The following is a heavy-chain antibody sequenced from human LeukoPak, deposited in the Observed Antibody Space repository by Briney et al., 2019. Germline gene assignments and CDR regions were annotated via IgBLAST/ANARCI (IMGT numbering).Heavy chain of an antibody. CDR3: ARVPGYSSGNWCFDL. CDR2: ITSSGTTI. Sequence: PGGSLRLSCAASGFTVSDYYMSWIRQAPGKGLEWVSYITSSGTTIFYADSVQGRFTISRDNARNTLDLQMNSLRAEDSAVYYCARVPGYSSGNWCFDLWGRGTLVTVSS. J-gene: IGHJ2*01. CDR1: GFTVSDYY. D-gene: IGHD5-18*01. V-gene: IGHV3-11*04.